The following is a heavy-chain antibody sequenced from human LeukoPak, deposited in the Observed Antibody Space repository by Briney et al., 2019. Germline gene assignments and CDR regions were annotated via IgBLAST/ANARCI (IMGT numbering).Heavy chain of an antibody. D-gene: IGHD4-17*01. CDR1: GFTFSSYW. V-gene: IGHV3-30*02. CDR3: AKVLDYGDYGGVDP. Sequence: GGSLRLSCAASGFTFSSYWMSWVRQAPGKGLEWVAFIRYDGSQKYYTDSVKGRFTISRDNSKNTLYLQMNSLRTEDTAVYYCAKVLDYGDYGGVDPWGQGTLVIVSS. J-gene: IGHJ5*02. CDR2: IRYDGSQK.